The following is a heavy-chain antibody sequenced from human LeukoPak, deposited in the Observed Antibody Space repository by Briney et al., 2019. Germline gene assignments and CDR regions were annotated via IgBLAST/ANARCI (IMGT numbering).Heavy chain of an antibody. Sequence: SETLSLTCTVSGGSISSYYWSWIRQPAGKGLEWIGRIYSSGSTNYNPSLKSRVTMSVDTSKNQFSLKLTSVTAADTAVYYCVREPNYSGSYSPDYWGQGTLVTVSS. D-gene: IGHD1-26*01. CDR1: GGSISSYY. CDR2: IYSSGST. J-gene: IGHJ4*02. CDR3: VREPNYSGSYSPDY. V-gene: IGHV4-4*07.